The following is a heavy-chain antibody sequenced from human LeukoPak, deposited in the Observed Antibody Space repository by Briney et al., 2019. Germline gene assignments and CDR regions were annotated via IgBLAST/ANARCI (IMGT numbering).Heavy chain of an antibody. Sequence: PGGSLRLSCVVSGFTFSNHAMNWVRQAPGKGLEWFSGISGNGVSTYYADSVKGRFSISRGNYKNTLYLQMNSLRAEDTAVYYCAKRVHTSSWYAAFDHWGQGTLVTVSS. CDR3: AKRVHTSSWYAAFDH. D-gene: IGHD6-13*01. V-gene: IGHV3-23*01. CDR2: ISGNGVST. J-gene: IGHJ4*02. CDR1: GFTFSNHA.